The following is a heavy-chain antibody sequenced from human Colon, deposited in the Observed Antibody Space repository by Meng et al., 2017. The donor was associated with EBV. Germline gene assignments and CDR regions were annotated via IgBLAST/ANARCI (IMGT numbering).Heavy chain of an antibody. CDR2: IDHRGNT. V-gene: IGHV4-34*01. Sequence: QVQLQQLGAGLLKPSETLSRSCAVYGGSFRDYYWTWIRHPPGKGLEWIGEIDHRGNTKYNPPLKSRVTISLDTSKKQFSLKVSSVTAADSAVYYCARRGPSGNFSPWSQGALVTVSS. D-gene: IGHD3-10*01. CDR1: GGSFRDYY. CDR3: ARRGPSGNFSP. J-gene: IGHJ5*02.